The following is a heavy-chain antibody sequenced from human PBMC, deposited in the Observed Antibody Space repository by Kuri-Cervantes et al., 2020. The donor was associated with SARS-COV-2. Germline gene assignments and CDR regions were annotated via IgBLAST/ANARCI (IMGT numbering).Heavy chain of an antibody. Sequence: GGSLRLSCAASGFTFSSYAMSWVRQAPGKGLEWVSGISGSGGSTYYADSVKGRFTISGDNSKNTLYLQMNSLRAEDTAVYYCARDGGTYYDFWSGFYYWGQGTLVTVSS. J-gene: IGHJ4*02. D-gene: IGHD3-3*01. V-gene: IGHV3-23*01. CDR2: ISGSGGST. CDR3: ARDGGTYYDFWSGFYY. CDR1: GFTFSSYA.